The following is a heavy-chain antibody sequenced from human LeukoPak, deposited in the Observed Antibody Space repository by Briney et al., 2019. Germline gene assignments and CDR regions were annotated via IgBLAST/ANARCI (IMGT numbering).Heavy chain of an antibody. D-gene: IGHD5-18*01. CDR2: INHSGST. V-gene: IGHV4-34*01. Sequence: SETLSLTCAVYGGSFSGYYWSWIRQPPGKGLEWIGEINHSGSTNYNPSLKSRVTISVDTSKNQFSLKLSSVTAADTAVYYCARIRYSYYYYYGMDVWGQGTTVTVSS. CDR1: GGSFSGYY. J-gene: IGHJ6*02. CDR3: ARIRYSYYYYYGMDV.